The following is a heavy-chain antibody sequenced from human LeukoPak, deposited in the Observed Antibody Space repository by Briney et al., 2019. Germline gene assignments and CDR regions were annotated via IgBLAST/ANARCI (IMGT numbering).Heavy chain of an antibody. V-gene: IGHV1-69*01. Sequence: SVKVSCKASGGTFSSYAISWVRQAPGQGPEWMGGIIPIFGTANYAQKFQGRVTITADESTSTAYMELSSLRSEDTAVYYCASGSSGYGYYYYMDVWGKGTTVTVSS. CDR2: IIPIFGTA. CDR3: ASGSSGYGYYYYMDV. D-gene: IGHD3-22*01. CDR1: GGTFSSYA. J-gene: IGHJ6*03.